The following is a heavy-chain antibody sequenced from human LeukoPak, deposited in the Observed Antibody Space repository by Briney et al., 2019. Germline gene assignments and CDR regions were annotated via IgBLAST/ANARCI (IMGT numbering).Heavy chain of an antibody. CDR2: INTHNGNT. CDR3: ARDTPQHLKRYDY. J-gene: IGHJ4*02. Sequence: ASVKVSCKASGYNFDKFGIAWVRPAPGQGLEWVGWINTHNGNTKYAQQYQGRVTMTADTSTSTVYMELRSLRSDDTAVYFCARDTPQHLKRYDYWGQGTQVTVSS. D-gene: IGHD6-13*01. CDR1: GYNFDKFG. V-gene: IGHV1-18*01.